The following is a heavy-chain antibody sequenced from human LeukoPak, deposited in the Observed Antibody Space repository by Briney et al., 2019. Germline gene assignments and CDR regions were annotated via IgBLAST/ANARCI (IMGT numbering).Heavy chain of an antibody. V-gene: IGHV3-9*01. CDR1: GFTFDDYA. D-gene: IGHD5-24*01. CDR2: ISWNSGSI. J-gene: IGHJ4*02. CDR3: AKDMGDGYTGGLDY. Sequence: GGSLRLSCAASGFTFDDYAMHWVRQAPGKGLEWVSGISWNSGSIDYADSVKGRFTISRDNAKNSLYLQMNSLRAEDTALYYCAKDMGDGYTGGLDYWGQGTRVTVSS.